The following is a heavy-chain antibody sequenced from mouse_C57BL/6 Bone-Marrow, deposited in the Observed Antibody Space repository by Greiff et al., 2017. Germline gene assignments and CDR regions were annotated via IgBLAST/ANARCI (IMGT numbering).Heavy chain of an antibody. CDR2: IDPSDSYT. CDR1: GYTFTSYW. Sequence: QVQLQQPGAELVKPGASVKLSCKASGYTFTSYWMQWVKQRPGQGLEWIGEIDPSDSYTNYNQKFKGKATLTVDTSSSPAYMQLSSLTSEDSAVYYCARWGGSSSYWGQGTSVTVSS. J-gene: IGHJ4*01. D-gene: IGHD1-1*01. CDR3: ARWGGSSSY. V-gene: IGHV1-50*01.